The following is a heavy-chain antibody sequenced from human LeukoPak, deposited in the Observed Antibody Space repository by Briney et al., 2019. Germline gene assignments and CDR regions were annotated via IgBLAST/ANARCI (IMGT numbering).Heavy chain of an antibody. CDR3: ARAGYCSSTSCYLYAFDI. CDR2: IYYSGST. D-gene: IGHD2-2*01. CDR1: GGSISSHY. V-gene: IGHV4-59*11. J-gene: IGHJ3*02. Sequence: PSETLSLTCTVSGGSISSHYWSWIRQPPGKGLEWIWYIYYSGSTNYNPSLKSRVTISVDTSKNQFSLKLSSVTAADTAVYYCARAGYCSSTSCYLYAFDIWGQGTMVTVSS.